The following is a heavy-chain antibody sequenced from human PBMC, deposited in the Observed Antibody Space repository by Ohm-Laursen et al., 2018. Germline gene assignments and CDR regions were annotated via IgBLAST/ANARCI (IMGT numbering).Heavy chain of an antibody. CDR1: GYSFNSNH. J-gene: IGHJ5*02. CDR2: IKSTDDTR. Sequence: SVKVSCKASGYSFNSNHMQWLRQAPGQGLEWMGIIKSTDDTRTYAQKFQGRVTMTKDRSTSTVYMELSSLRAEDTAVYYCAREDGNCTSAVCYRRFDPWGQGTLVTVSS. V-gene: IGHV1-46*02. D-gene: IGHD2-8*01. CDR3: AREDGNCTSAVCYRRFDP.